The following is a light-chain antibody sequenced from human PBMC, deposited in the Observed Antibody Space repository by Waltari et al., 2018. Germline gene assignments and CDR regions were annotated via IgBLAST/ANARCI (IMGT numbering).Light chain of an antibody. CDR2: DAS. J-gene: IGKJ4*01. Sequence: EIVLTQSPVSLSLSPGETATLSCRASQSVSKFLAWYQQRPGQAPRLLVYDASNTATGIPARFSGSGSGTGFTLTISSLEPEDFAVYYCQQRAKWPLTFGGGTRVEI. V-gene: IGKV3-11*01. CDR1: QSVSKF. CDR3: QQRAKWPLT.